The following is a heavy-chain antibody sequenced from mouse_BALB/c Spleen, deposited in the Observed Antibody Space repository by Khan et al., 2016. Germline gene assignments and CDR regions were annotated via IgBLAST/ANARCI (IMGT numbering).Heavy chain of an antibody. D-gene: IGHD1-1*01. CDR1: GYSITSDYA. V-gene: IGHV3-2*02. Sequence: EVQLQESGPGLVKPSQSLSLTCTVTGYSITSDYAWNWIRQFPGNKLEWMGYISYSGSTSYNPSLKSRISITRDTSKNQFFLQLNSVTTEDTATYYCASYGGYAMDYWGQGTSVTVSS. J-gene: IGHJ4*01. CDR3: ASYGGYAMDY. CDR2: ISYSGST.